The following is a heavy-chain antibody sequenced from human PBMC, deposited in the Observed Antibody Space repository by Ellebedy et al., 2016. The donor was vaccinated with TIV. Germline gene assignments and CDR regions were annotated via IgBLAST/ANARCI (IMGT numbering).Heavy chain of an antibody. CDR1: GFTVGNNY. V-gene: IGHV3-53*01. CDR3: ARGVLSGY. CDR2: IYRGGST. Sequence: GESLKISCAASGFTVGNNYISWVRQAPGKGLEWVSVIYRGGSTYYADSVKGRFTISRDNSKNTVYLQMNSLRAEDTALYSCARGVLSGYWGQGTLVTVSS. D-gene: IGHD2/OR15-2a*01. J-gene: IGHJ4*02.